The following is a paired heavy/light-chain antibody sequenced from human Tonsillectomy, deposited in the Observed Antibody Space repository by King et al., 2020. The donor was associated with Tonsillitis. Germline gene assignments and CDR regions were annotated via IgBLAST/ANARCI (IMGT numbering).Heavy chain of an antibody. CDR3: VRPSHSTPDD. J-gene: IGHJ4*02. CDR1: GFIFGNFW. CDR2: TKEDGGDS. Sequence: EVQLVESGGGLVQPGGSLRLSCTASGFIFGNFWMTWVRQAPGKGLEWVANTKEDGGDSYYMDSVRGRFSISRDNAKNSVYLQMNSLTAEDTAVYYCVRPSHSTPDDWGRGTLVTVSS. D-gene: IGHD2-21*01. V-gene: IGHV3-7*03.
Light chain of an antibody. Sequence: QSALTQPASVSGSPGQSITISCTGTSSDVGAYDYVSWYQQHPGKAPKLMIYDVINRPSGVSNRFSGSKSGSTASLIISGLQTEDEADYYCSSYTSRRTYVFGPGTKVTVL. CDR1: SSDVGAYDY. CDR3: SSYTSRRTYV. CDR2: DVI. V-gene: IGLV2-14*01. J-gene: IGLJ1*01.